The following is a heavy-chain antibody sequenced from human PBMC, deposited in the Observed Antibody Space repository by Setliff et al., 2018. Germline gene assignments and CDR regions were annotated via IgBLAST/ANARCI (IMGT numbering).Heavy chain of an antibody. CDR3: AKAKGHLGYYRLVLNYFRH. V-gene: IGHV4-34*01. Sequence: SETLSLTCAVYGGSFQGYYWSWIRQSPERGLEWIGEINSSGDTNYNPSLESRVTMSIDPSKNQFSLTLTSVRAADTAVYFCAKAKGHLGYYRLVLNYFRHWGQGTPVT. CDR2: INSSGDT. J-gene: IGHJ1*01. CDR1: GGSFQGYY. D-gene: IGHD3-22*01.